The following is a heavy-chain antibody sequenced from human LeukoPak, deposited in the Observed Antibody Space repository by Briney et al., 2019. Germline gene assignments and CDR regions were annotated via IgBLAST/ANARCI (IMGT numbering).Heavy chain of an antibody. CDR3: ARSDDYNSRNVFNY. D-gene: IGHD5-24*01. J-gene: IGHJ4*02. Sequence: ASVKVSCKASGYTFTGYYMHWVRQAPGQGLEWMGWINPNSGGTNYAQKFQGRVTMTRDTSISTAYMELSRLRSDDTAVYYCARSDDYNSRNVFNYWGQGTLVTVSS. CDR1: GYTFTGYY. V-gene: IGHV1-2*02. CDR2: INPNSGGT.